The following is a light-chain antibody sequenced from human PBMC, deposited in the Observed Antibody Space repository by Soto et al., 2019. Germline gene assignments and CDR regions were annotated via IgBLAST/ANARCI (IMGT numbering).Light chain of an antibody. V-gene: IGKV3-20*01. CDR2: GAS. CDR1: QSVSSSY. Sequence: IVLTQSPGTLSLSPGERATLSCRASQSVSSSYLAWYQQKPGQAPRLLIYGASTRATGIPDRFSGSGSGTDFTLTISRLEPEDFAVCYCQQYGSSPYTFGQGTKLEIK. J-gene: IGKJ2*01. CDR3: QQYGSSPYT.